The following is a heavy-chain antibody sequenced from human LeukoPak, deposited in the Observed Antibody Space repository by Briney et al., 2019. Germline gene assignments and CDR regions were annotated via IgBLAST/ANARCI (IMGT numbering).Heavy chain of an antibody. V-gene: IGHV3-13*01. CDR2: IGTAGDT. J-gene: IGHJ4*02. Sequence: GGSLRLSCAASGFTFSSYDMHWVRQATGKGLEWVSAIGTAGDTYYPGSVKGRFTISRDNSKNTLYLQMDSLRAEDTAVYYCASDLSTWFDWGQGTQVTVAS. D-gene: IGHD6-13*01. CDR1: GFTFSSYD. CDR3: ASDLSTWFD.